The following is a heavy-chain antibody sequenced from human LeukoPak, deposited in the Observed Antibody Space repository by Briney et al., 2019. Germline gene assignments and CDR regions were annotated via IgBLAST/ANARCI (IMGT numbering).Heavy chain of an antibody. J-gene: IGHJ4*02. Sequence: ASVKVSCKASGYTFTSYGINWVRQATGQGLEWMGWMNPNSGNTGYAQKFQGRVTMTRNTSISTAYMELSSLRSEDTAVYYCARGLRTGYNPTPCGYWGQGTLVTVSS. CDR2: MNPNSGNT. CDR1: GYTFTSYG. D-gene: IGHD5-24*01. CDR3: ARGLRTGYNPTPCGY. V-gene: IGHV1-8*01.